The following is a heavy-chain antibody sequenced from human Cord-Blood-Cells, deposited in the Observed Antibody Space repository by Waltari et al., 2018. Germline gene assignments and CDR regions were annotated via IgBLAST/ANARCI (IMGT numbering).Heavy chain of an antibody. CDR1: GGTFSSYA. CDR3: ARGGLITGTTGFDY. CDR2: IIPILGTA. D-gene: IGHD1-7*01. J-gene: IGHJ4*02. Sequence: QVQLVQSGAEVKKPGSSVKVSCKASGGTFSSYAISWVRQAPGQGLEWRGGIIPILGTANYAQKFQGRVTITADESTSTAYMELSSLRSEDTAVYYGARGGLITGTTGFDYWGQGTLVTVSS. V-gene: IGHV1-69*01.